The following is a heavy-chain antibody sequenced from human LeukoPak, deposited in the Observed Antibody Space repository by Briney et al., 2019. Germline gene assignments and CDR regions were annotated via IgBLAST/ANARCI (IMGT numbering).Heavy chain of an antibody. CDR3: ARDHGGGSRRWFDP. J-gene: IGHJ5*02. Sequence: PGGSLRLSCAASGFTVSSNYMSWVRQAPGKGLEWVSVIYSGGSTYYADSVKGRFTISRDNSKNTLYLQMSSLRAEDTAVYYCARDHGGGSRRWFDPWGQGTLVTVSS. D-gene: IGHD1-26*01. CDR1: GFTVSSNY. V-gene: IGHV3-66*01. CDR2: IYSGGST.